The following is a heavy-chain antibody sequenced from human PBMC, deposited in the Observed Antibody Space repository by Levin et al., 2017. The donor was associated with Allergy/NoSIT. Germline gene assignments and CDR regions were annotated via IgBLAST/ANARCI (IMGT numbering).Heavy chain of an antibody. V-gene: IGHV3-23*01. CDR1: GFTFSSYA. CDR2: ISGSGGST. J-gene: IGHJ4*02. Sequence: GGSLRLSCAASGFTFSSYAMSWVRQAPGKGLEWVSAISGSGGSTYYVDSVKGRFTISRDNSKNTLYLQMNSLRAEDTAVYYCAKRWLGSSWSPNPADYWGQGTLVTVSS. CDR3: AKRWLGSSWSPNPADY. D-gene: IGHD6-13*01.